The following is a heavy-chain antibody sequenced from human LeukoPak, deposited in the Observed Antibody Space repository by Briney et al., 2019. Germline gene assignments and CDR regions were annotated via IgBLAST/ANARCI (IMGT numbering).Heavy chain of an antibody. CDR2: IRYDGSNK. CDR3: AAGIAVAAPGFDY. Sequence: GGSLRLSCAASGFTFSSYGIHWVRQAPGKGLEWVAFIRYDGSNKYYADSVKGRFTISRDNSKNTLYLQMNSLRAEDTAVYYCAAGIAVAAPGFDYWGQGTLVTVSS. V-gene: IGHV3-30*02. CDR1: GFTFSSYG. J-gene: IGHJ4*02. D-gene: IGHD6-19*01.